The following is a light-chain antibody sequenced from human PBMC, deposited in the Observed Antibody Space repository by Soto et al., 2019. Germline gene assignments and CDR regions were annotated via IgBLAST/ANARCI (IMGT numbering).Light chain of an antibody. CDR1: QSVSRY. CDR2: DSS. J-gene: IGKJ4*01. V-gene: IGKV3-11*01. Sequence: EIVLTQSPATLSLSPGERATLSCRASQSVSRYLAWYQQKPGQAPRLLIYDSSNMATGIPARFSGSGSGTGFTLTISRLDPEDFAVYYCQTRSNWPFTFGGGTKVDIK. CDR3: QTRSNWPFT.